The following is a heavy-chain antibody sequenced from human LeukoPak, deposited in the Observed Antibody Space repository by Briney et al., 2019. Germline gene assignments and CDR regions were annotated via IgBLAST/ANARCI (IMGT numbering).Heavy chain of an antibody. J-gene: IGHJ4*02. D-gene: IGHD2-15*01. V-gene: IGHV1-69*06. CDR2: IIPIFGTA. CDR1: GGTFSSCA. Sequence: SVKVSCKASGGTFSSCAISWVRQAPGQGLEWMGGIIPIFGTANYAQKFQGRVTITADKSTSTAYMELSSLRSEDTAVYYCARSGGPDIVFDYWGQGTLVTVSS. CDR3: ARSGGPDIVFDY.